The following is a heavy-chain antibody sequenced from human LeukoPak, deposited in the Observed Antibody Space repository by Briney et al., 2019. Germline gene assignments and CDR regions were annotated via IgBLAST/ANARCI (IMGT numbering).Heavy chain of an antibody. D-gene: IGHD2-15*01. CDR3: AKSGLNRFDF. CDR2: ISGSGRGSTT. Sequence: GGSLRLSCAASGFTFSDYYMSWVRQAPGKGLEWVSNISGSGRGSTTYYADSVKGRFTISRDNSKNTLYLQMNSLRADDTAVYYCAKSGLNRFDFWGQGTLVTVSS. CDR1: GFTFSDYY. J-gene: IGHJ4*02. V-gene: IGHV3-23*01.